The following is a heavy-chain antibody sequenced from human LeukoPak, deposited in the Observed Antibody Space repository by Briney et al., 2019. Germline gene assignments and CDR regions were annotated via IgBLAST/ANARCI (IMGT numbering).Heavy chain of an antibody. Sequence: LPGRSLRLSCAASGFTFSSYGMHWVRQAPGKGVEWVAVIWYDGSNKYYADSVKGRFTISRDNSKNTLYLQMNSLRAEDTAVYYCARDSGFHDYWGQGTLVTVSS. V-gene: IGHV3-33*01. CDR2: IWYDGSNK. D-gene: IGHD2/OR15-2a*01. CDR3: ARDSGFHDY. CDR1: GFTFSSYG. J-gene: IGHJ4*02.